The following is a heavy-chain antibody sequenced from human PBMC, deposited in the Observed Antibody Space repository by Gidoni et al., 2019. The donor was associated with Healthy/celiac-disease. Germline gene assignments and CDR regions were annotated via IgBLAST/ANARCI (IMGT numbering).Heavy chain of an antibody. Sequence: EVQLVESGGGLVQPGGSLRLSCAASGFPFSSYWMHWVRQAPGKGLVWVSRINSDGSSTSYADSVKGRFTISRDNAKNTLYLQMNSLRAEDTAVYYCARDFSPSLQWLEFYGMDVWGQGTTVTVSS. CDR1: GFPFSSYW. CDR3: ARDFSPSLQWLEFYGMDV. V-gene: IGHV3-74*01. D-gene: IGHD6-19*01. CDR2: INSDGSST. J-gene: IGHJ6*02.